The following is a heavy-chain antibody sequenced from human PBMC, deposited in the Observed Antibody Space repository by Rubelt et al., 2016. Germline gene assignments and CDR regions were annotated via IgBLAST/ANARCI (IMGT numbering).Heavy chain of an antibody. CDR2: ISTYTGNT. CDR3: AKGNIPHTTTFEYNYSLDV. Sequence: GLEWMGWISTYTGNTNYARKFQCRVTLTRDTSTSTAYMELRGLTSDDTAMYYCAKGNIPHTTTFEYNYSLDVWGQGTAVTVSS. J-gene: IGHJ6*02. D-gene: IGHD1-1*01. V-gene: IGHV1-18*01.